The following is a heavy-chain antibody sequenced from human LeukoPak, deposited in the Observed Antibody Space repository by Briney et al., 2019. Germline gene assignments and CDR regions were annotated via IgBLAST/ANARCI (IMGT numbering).Heavy chain of an antibody. CDR3: ATDSNPFDF. CDR1: GLTFNTYP. V-gene: IGHV3-23*01. J-gene: IGHJ4*02. Sequence: PGGSLRLSCVASGLTFNTYPMAWVRQAPGKGLEWVSRISGGGDATYYTGSVKGRFTISRDNSKNTLFLQMNSLRAEDTAIYFCATDSNPFDFWGQGTLVTVSS. CDR2: ISGGGDAT. D-gene: IGHD6-13*01.